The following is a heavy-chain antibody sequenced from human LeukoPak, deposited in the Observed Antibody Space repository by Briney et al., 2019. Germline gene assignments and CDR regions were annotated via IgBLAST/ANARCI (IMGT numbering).Heavy chain of an antibody. V-gene: IGHV4-59*01. CDR1: GGSISSYY. Sequence: SETLSLTCTVSGGSISSYYWSWIRQPPGKGLEWIGYIYYSGSTNYNPSLKSRVTISVDTSKNRFSLKLSSVTAADTAVYYCARAGTVTYFDYWGQGTLVTVSS. CDR3: ARAGTVTYFDY. CDR2: IYYSGST. D-gene: IGHD4-11*01. J-gene: IGHJ4*02.